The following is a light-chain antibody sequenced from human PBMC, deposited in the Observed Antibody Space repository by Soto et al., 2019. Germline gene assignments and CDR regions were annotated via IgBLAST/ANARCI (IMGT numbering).Light chain of an antibody. CDR3: CSYAGTYSVI. CDR1: SSDIGGYSF. V-gene: IGLV2-11*01. CDR2: DVR. J-gene: IGLJ2*01. Sequence: QSVLTQPPSVSGSPGQSVTISCSGTSSDIGGYSFVSWYQQHPGNTPKLIIYDVRNRPSGVPDRFSGSKSGNTASLTISGPQAEDEADYYCCSYAGTYSVIFGGGTKVTVL.